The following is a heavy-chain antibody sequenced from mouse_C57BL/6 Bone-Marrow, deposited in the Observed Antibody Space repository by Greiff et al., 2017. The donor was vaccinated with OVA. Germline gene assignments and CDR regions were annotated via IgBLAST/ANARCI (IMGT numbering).Heavy chain of an antibody. CDR1: GYTFTSYW. D-gene: IGHD1-1*01. J-gene: IGHJ4*01. Sequence: VQLQQPGAELVMPGASVKLSCKASGYTFTSYWMHWVKQRPGQGLEWLGAIDPSDSYTNYNQKFKGKSTLTVDKSSSTAYMQLSSLTSEDSAVYYCARFPITTVEAKVAMSYCGQGTSVTVSS. CDR3: ARFPITTVEAKVAMSY. CDR2: IDPSDSYT. V-gene: IGHV1-69*01.